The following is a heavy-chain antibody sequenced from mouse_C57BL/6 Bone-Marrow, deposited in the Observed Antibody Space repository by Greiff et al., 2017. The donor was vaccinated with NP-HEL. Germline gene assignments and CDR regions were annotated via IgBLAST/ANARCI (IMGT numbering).Heavy chain of an antibody. CDR2: INPYNCGT. J-gene: IGHJ1*03. V-gene: IGHV1-19*01. CDR3: ARGKYFDV. Sequence: DVPLPPSLPVLFPPFASVPMSCPSSLYPFPDYYLYFFKHSHVKILEWIGVINPYNCGTSYNQKFKGKATLTVDKSSSTAYMELNSLTSEDSAVYYCARGKYFDVWGTGTTVTVSS. CDR1: LYPFPDYY.